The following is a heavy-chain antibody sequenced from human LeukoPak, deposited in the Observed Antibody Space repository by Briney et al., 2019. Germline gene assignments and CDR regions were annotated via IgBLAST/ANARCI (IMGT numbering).Heavy chain of an antibody. CDR2: IWHDGSHK. J-gene: IGHJ6*02. CDR1: AFPFSSYG. D-gene: IGHD6-19*01. Sequence: GGSLRLSCAASAFPFSSYGMHWVRQAPGKGLEWVAVIWHDGSHKYYADSVKGRFTISRDNAKNSLYLQMNSLRAEDTAVYYCARDPGYSSGWRYYYGMDVWGQGTTVTVSS. CDR3: ARDPGYSSGWRYYYGMDV. V-gene: IGHV3-33*01.